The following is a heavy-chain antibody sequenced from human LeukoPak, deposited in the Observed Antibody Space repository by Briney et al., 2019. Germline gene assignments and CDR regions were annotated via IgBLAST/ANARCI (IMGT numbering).Heavy chain of an antibody. V-gene: IGHV3-7*04. CDR2: IKQDGSEK. CDR3: ARGCGSFGY. Sequence: PAGGSLTLPCAASGFTFSNYWMSWVRQAPGKGLEWVANIKQDGSEKDCVASVKGRVTISRDNAKNSLYLQMNSLRAEDTAVYYCARGCGSFGYWGQGTLVTVSS. D-gene: IGHD2-21*01. J-gene: IGHJ4*02. CDR1: GFTFSNYW.